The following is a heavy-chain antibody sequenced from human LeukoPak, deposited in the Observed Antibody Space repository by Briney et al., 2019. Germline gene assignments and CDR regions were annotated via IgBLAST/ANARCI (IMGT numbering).Heavy chain of an antibody. CDR2: IYSGGST. CDR1: GFTVSSNY. CDR3: ARGLELLLYMDV. Sequence: GGSLRLSCAASGFTVSSNYMSWVRQAPGKGLEWVSVIYSGGSTYYADSVKGRFTISRDNSKNTLYLQMNSLRAEDTAVYYCARGLELLLYMDVWGKGTTVTVSS. J-gene: IGHJ6*03. D-gene: IGHD1-7*01. V-gene: IGHV3-53*01.